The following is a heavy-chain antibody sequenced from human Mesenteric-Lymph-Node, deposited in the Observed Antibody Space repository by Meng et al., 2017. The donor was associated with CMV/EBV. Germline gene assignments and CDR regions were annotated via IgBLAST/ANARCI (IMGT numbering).Heavy chain of an antibody. Sequence: GGSLRLSCAASGFTFDDYVMHWVRQAPGKGLEWVSAISGSGGSTYYADSVKGRFTISRDNSKNTLYLQMNSLRAEDTAVYYCAKMTGGSPYDFWSGYYGYWGQGTLVTVSS. CDR2: ISGSGGST. V-gene: IGHV3-23*01. CDR1: GFTFDDYV. D-gene: IGHD3-3*01. CDR3: AKMTGGSPYDFWSGYYGY. J-gene: IGHJ4*02.